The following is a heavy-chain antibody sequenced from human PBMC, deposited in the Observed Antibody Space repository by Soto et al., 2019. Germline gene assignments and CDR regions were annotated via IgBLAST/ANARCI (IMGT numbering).Heavy chain of an antibody. V-gene: IGHV3-33*01. CDR1: GFTFSSYG. Sequence: QVQLVESGGGVVQPGRSLRLSCAASGFTFSSYGMHWVRQAPGKGLEWVAVIWYDGSNKYYADSVKGRFTISRDNSKNTLYLQMTSLRAQDTAVYYCAREEEVNAYFDLWGRCTLVTVSS. CDR2: IWYDGSNK. J-gene: IGHJ2*01. CDR3: AREEEVNAYFDL.